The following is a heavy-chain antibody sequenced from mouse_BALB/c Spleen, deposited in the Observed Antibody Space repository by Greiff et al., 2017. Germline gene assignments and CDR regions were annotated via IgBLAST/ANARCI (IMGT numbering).Heavy chain of an antibody. D-gene: IGHD2-14*01. Sequence: DVKLQESGPGLVKPSQSLSLTCSVTGYSITSGYYWNWIRQFPGNKLEWMGYISYDGSNNYNPSLKNRISITRDTSKNQFFLKLNSVTTEDTATYYCARDRDYRYYYAMDYWGQGTSVTVSS. CDR1: GYSITSGYY. J-gene: IGHJ4*01. V-gene: IGHV3-6*02. CDR3: ARDRDYRYYYAMDY. CDR2: ISYDGSN.